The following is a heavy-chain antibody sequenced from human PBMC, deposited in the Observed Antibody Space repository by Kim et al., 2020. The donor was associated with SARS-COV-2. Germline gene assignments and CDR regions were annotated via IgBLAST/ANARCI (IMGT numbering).Heavy chain of an antibody. Sequence: ASVKVSCKASGYTFTGYYMHWVRQAPGQGLEWMGWINPNSGGTNYAQKFQGRVTMTRDTSISTAYMELSRLRSDDTAVYYCARDLVRIVVVITTRDYYYGMDVWGQGTTVTVSS. CDR3: ARDLVRIVVVITTRDYYYGMDV. V-gene: IGHV1-2*02. CDR1: GYTFTGYY. D-gene: IGHD3-22*01. CDR2: INPNSGGT. J-gene: IGHJ6*02.